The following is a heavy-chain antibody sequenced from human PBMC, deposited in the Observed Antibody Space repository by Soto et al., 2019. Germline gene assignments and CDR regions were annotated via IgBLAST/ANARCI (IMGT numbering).Heavy chain of an antibody. CDR1: GFTFSTYD. Sequence: GGSLSLSCAASGFTFSTYDLNWVRQAPGEGLEWVSSISDSGGSTNYADSVKGRITISRDNTKNTLYLRMNSLRAEDTAVYYCAKPAYDILTCYRRQTPGFHFDSWGQGTLVTVSS. D-gene: IGHD3-9*01. CDR2: ISDSGGST. V-gene: IGHV3-23*01. CDR3: AKPAYDILTCYRRQTPGFHFDS. J-gene: IGHJ4*02.